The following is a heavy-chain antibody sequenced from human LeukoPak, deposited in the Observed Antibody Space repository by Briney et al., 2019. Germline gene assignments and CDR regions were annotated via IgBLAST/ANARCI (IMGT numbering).Heavy chain of an antibody. CDR2: INPNSGGT. D-gene: IGHD5-18*01. CDR1: GYTFTGYY. V-gene: IGHV1-2*02. J-gene: IGHJ6*02. CDR3: ASTDTAMDSYYYCGMDV. Sequence: ASVKVSCKASGYTFTGYYMHWVRQAPGQGLEWMGWINPNSGGTNYAQKFQGRVTMTRDTSISTAYMELSRLRSDDTAVYYCASTDTAMDSYYYCGMDVWGQGTTVTVSS.